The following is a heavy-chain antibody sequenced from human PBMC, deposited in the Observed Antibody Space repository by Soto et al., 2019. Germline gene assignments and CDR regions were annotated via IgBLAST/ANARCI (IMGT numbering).Heavy chain of an antibody. D-gene: IGHD5-18*01. CDR1: GFTFDSYG. CDR3: ARDPLWGTAMVLWYFDL. CDR2: ISYDGSKK. Sequence: GGSLRLSCAASGFTFDSYGMHWVRQAPGRGLEWVALISYDGSKKYYADFVKGRFTISRDNSKNTLYLQMNSLRVEDTAVYYCARDPLWGTAMVLWYFDLWGRGTLVTVSS. J-gene: IGHJ2*01. V-gene: IGHV3-30*03.